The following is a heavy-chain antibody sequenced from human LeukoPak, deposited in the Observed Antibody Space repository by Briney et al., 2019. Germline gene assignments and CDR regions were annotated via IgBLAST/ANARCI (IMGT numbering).Heavy chain of an antibody. J-gene: IGHJ4*02. D-gene: IGHD5-24*01. V-gene: IGHV3-7*03. Sequence: GGSLRLSCAASGFTFNSYAMSWVRLAPGKGLEWVANIKEDGTETYYVDSVKGRFTISRDNAKSSLYLQMNSLRVEDTAVYYCAKEGRSLQTYWGQGTLVTVSS. CDR3: AKEGRSLQTY. CDR1: GFTFNSYA. CDR2: IKEDGTET.